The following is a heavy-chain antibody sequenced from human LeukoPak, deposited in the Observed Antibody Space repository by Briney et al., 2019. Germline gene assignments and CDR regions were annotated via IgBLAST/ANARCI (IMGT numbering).Heavy chain of an antibody. D-gene: IGHD2-15*01. Sequence: SETLSLTCTVSGGSISTFYWTWVRQPAGKGLEWIGRIFTSGSTNYNPSLKSRVNMSVDTSKKQFSLNLSSVTAADTAVYYCARVRGGSKMQSYYYYMDVWGKGTTVTISS. J-gene: IGHJ6*03. CDR2: IFTSGST. V-gene: IGHV4-4*07. CDR3: ARVRGGSKMQSYYYYMDV. CDR1: GGSISTFY.